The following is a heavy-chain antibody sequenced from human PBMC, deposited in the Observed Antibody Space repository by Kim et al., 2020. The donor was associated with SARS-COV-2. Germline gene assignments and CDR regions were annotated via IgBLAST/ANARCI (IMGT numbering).Heavy chain of an antibody. CDR3: ARDYGYCSGGSCYNWFVP. J-gene: IGHJ5*02. V-gene: IGHV4-61*02. CDR2: IYTSGST. Sequence: SETLTLTCTVSGGSISSGSYYWSWIRQPAGKGLEWIGRIYTSGSTNYNPSLKSLVTISVDTSKNQFSLKLSSVTAADTAVYYCARDYGYCSGGSCYNWFVPWGQGTLVTVSS. D-gene: IGHD2-15*01. CDR1: GGSISSGSYY.